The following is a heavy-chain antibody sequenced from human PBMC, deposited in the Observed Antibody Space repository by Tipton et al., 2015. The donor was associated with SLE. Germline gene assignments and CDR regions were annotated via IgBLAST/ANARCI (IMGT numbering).Heavy chain of an antibody. CDR3: ARLDTIFGVLN. D-gene: IGHD3-3*01. J-gene: IGHJ4*02. CDR1: GGSISSRSYY. Sequence: TLSLTCTVPGGSISSRSYYWGWIRQPPGKGLEYIGSIYYMGTTYYNPSPKSRITISADTSKNQFSLKLTSVTAADTAVYYCARLDTIFGVLNWGQGTLVTVSS. CDR2: IYYMGTT. V-gene: IGHV4-39*07.